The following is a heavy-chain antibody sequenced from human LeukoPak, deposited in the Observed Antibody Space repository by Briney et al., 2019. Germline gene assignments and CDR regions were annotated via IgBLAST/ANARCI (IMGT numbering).Heavy chain of an antibody. Sequence: PGGSLRLSCAASGFTFSSYAMSWVRQAPGKGLGWVSAISGSGGSTYYADSVKGRFTISRDNSKNTLYLQMNSLRAEDTAVYYCANLHDYGDYMGYWGQGTLVTVSS. CDR3: ANLHDYGDYMGY. V-gene: IGHV3-23*01. CDR2: ISGSGGST. J-gene: IGHJ4*02. D-gene: IGHD4-17*01. CDR1: GFTFSSYA.